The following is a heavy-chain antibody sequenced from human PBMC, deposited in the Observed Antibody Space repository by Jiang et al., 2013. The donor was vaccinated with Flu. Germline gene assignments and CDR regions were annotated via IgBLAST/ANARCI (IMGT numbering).Heavy chain of an antibody. CDR3: ARDHSGLFGGVIVIINGFDY. CDR2: ISYDGSNK. Sequence: QLLESGGGVVQPGRSLRLSCAASGFTFSSYAMHWVRQAPGKGLEWVAVISYDGSNKYYADSVKGRFTISRDNSKNTLYLQMNSLRAEDTAVYYCARDHSGLFGGVIVIINGFDYWGQGTLVTVSS. J-gene: IGHJ4*02. D-gene: IGHD3-16*02. V-gene: IGHV3-30-3*01. CDR1: GFTFSSYA.